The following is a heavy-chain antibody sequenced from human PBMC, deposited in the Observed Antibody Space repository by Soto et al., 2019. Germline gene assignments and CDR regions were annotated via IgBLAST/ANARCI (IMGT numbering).Heavy chain of an antibody. D-gene: IGHD2-2*01. J-gene: IGHJ6*04. CDR2: ISGSGDST. V-gene: IGHV3-23*01. CDR1: GFTFSNYA. Sequence: PGGSLRLSCAASGFTFSNYALSWVRQAPGKVLEWASAISGSGDSTYYADSVKGRFTISRDNSKNTLYLQMNSLRADDTAVYYCADPDGIYCNTTDCSQPSGVWGKGTTVTVSS. CDR3: ADPDGIYCNTTDCSQPSGV.